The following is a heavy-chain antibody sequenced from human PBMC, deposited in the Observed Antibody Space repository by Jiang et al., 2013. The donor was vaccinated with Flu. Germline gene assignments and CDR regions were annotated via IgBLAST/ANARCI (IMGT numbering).Heavy chain of an antibody. J-gene: IGHJ6*02. V-gene: IGHV3-30*18. D-gene: IGHD3-10*01. CDR2: ISYDGTNK. CDR3: AKEGFNYGSGSSNDGMDV. Sequence: VQLLESGGGVVQPGRSLRLSCAASGFIFSSYGMHWVRQAPGKGLEWVAVISYDGTNKYYAGSVKGRFTISRDNSKNTLHLQMNSLRTEDTGVYYCAKEGFNYGSGSSNDGMDVWGQGTTVTVSS. CDR1: GFIFSSYG.